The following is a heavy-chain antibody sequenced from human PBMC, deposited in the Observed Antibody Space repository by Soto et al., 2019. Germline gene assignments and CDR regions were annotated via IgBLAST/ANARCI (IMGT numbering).Heavy chain of an antibody. V-gene: IGHV3-66*01. Sequence: AGSLRLSCAASGFTVNSYYMSWVRQAPGKGLEWVSVVYTGGSTYYTDSVKGRFTISRDNSKNTLYLQMNTLRADDMAVYYCARGTGGATAMNYWGQGTLVTVSS. CDR3: ARGTGGATAMNY. J-gene: IGHJ4*02. D-gene: IGHD5-12*01. CDR2: VYTGGST. CDR1: GFTVNSYY.